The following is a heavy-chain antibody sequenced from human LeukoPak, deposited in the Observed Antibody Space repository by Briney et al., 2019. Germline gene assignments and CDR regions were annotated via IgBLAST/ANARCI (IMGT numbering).Heavy chain of an antibody. CDR2: INHSGST. CDR1: GGSFSGYY. Sequence: SETLSLTCAVYGGSFSGYYWSWIRQTPGKGLEWIGDINHSGSTNYNPSLKSRVTMSGDTSKSQFSLKLSSVTAADTAVYYCARLHSYPYYYYMDVWGKGTAVTISS. CDR3: ARLHSYPYYYYMDV. D-gene: IGHD2-15*01. V-gene: IGHV4-34*01. J-gene: IGHJ6*03.